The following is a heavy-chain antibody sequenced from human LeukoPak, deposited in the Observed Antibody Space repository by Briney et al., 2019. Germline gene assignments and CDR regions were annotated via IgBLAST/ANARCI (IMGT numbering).Heavy chain of an antibody. J-gene: IGHJ4*02. CDR2: IYSVGTT. D-gene: IGHD6-19*01. CDR1: VFTVSNTC. V-gene: IGHV3-53*01. CDR3: ARGSGWLDY. Sequence: GGSLRLSYPASVFTVSNTCLSWVDQAPGKGLEWVSVIYSVGTTYYADSVTGRFTISRDNSKNTLYLQMNSLRAEDTAVYYCARGSGWLDYWGQGTLVTVSS.